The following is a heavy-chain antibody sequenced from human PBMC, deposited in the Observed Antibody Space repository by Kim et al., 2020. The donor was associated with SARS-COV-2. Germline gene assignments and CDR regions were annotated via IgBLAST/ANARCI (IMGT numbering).Heavy chain of an antibody. CDR1: GGSVSSGSYY. V-gene: IGHV4-61*01. CDR3: ARDRGGSYLDY. D-gene: IGHD1-26*01. Sequence: SETLSLTCTVSGGSVSSGSYYWSWIRQPPGKGLEWIGYIYYSGSTNYNPSLKSRVTISVDTSKNQFSLKLSSVTAADTAVYYCARDRGGSYLDYWGQGTLVTVSS. J-gene: IGHJ4*02. CDR2: IYYSGST.